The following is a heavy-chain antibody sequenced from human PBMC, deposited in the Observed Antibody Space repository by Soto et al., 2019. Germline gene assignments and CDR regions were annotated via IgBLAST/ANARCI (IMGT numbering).Heavy chain of an antibody. CDR3: ARGGSSWYDY. Sequence: SETLSLTCAVSGGSVGSGAYSWGWIRQPPGKGLEWIGYISHSGSTYYNPSLKSRVTISVDRSKNQFSLNLSSVTAADTAVYYCARGGSSWYDYWGQGTLVTVSS. D-gene: IGHD6-13*01. CDR1: GGSVGSGAYS. CDR2: ISHSGST. J-gene: IGHJ4*02. V-gene: IGHV4-30-2*01.